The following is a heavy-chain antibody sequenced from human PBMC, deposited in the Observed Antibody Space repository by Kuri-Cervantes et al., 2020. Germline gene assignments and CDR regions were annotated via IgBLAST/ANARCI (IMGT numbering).Heavy chain of an antibody. V-gene: IGHV4-34*01. Sequence: SETLSLTCAVYDGSFSVYYWNWIRQSPGKGLEWIGEINHSGITNYNPSLKSRLTISLDTSKNEFSLKLSSVTAADTAVYYCARARGIWFGANYMDVWGKGTAVTVSS. CDR2: INHSGIT. J-gene: IGHJ6*03. CDR3: ARARGIWFGANYMDV. CDR1: DGSFSVYY. D-gene: IGHD3-10*01.